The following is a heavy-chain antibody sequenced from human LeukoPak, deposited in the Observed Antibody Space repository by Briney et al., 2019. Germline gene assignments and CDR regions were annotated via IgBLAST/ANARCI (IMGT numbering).Heavy chain of an antibody. D-gene: IGHD3-22*01. CDR3: ASGSYYDSSGYYYVNY. CDR1: GFTFSSYS. Sequence: PGGSLRLSCAASGFTFSSYSMNLLRQAPGKGLEWVSSISSSSSYIYYADSVKGRFTISRDNAKNSLYLQMNSLRAGDTDVYYCASGSYYDSSGYYYVNYWGQGTLVTVSS. J-gene: IGHJ4*02. CDR2: ISSSSSYI. V-gene: IGHV3-21*01.